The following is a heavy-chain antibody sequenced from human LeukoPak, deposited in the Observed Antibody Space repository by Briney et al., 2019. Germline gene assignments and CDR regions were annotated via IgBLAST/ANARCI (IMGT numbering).Heavy chain of an antibody. Sequence: SVKVSCKASVGTFSSYAISWVRQAPGQGREWMGGMIPIFGTANYAQKFQGRVTITADESTSTAYMELSSLRSEDTAVYYCATVGMVRGVTPYYFDYWGQGHLVPVSA. V-gene: IGHV1-69*13. CDR3: ATVGMVRGVTPYYFDY. D-gene: IGHD3-10*01. CDR2: MIPIFGTA. CDR1: VGTFSSYA. J-gene: IGHJ4*02.